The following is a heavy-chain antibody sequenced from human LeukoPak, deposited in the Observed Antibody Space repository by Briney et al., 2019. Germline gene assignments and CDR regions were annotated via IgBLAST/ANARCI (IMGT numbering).Heavy chain of an antibody. V-gene: IGHV4-59*01. J-gene: IGHJ3*02. CDR3: GRGSSGLTLDI. CDR2: IYYSGST. Sequence: SETLSLTCTVSGGSISSYYWSWIRQPPGKGLEGIGYIYYSGSTNYNPSLKSRVTISVDTSKNQFSLKLSCVTAADTAVYYCGRGSSGLTLDIWGAGTMVTVSS. D-gene: IGHD3-22*01. CDR1: GGSISSYY.